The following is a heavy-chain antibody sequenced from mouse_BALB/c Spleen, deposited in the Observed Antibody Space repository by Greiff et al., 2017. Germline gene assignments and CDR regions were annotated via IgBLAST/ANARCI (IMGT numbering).Heavy chain of an antibody. J-gene: IGHJ4*01. Sequence: EVQLQQSGTVLARPGSSVKMSCKASGYTFTSYWMHWVKQRPGQGLEWIGAIYPGNSDTSYNQKFKGKAKLTAVTSTSTAYMELSSLTNEDSAVYYCTRRLPMITTQYYYAMDYWGQGTSVTVSS. D-gene: IGHD2-4*01. CDR1: GYTFTSYW. CDR2: IYPGNSDT. V-gene: IGHV1-5*01. CDR3: TRRLPMITTQYYYAMDY.